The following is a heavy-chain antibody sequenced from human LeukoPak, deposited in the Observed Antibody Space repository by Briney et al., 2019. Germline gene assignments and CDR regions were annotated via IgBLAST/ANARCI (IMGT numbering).Heavy chain of an antibody. J-gene: IGHJ3*01. CDR1: GDSVSSNSAA. Sequence: SQTLSLTCGISGDSVSSNSAAWNWIRQSPSRGLEWLGRTYYRSKWYNDYAVSVKSRITIKPDTSKNQFSLQLNSVTPEDTAVYYCATAAGTLGTDAFDLWGQGTMVTVSS. D-gene: IGHD6-13*01. V-gene: IGHV6-1*01. CDR2: TYYRSKWYN. CDR3: ATAAGTLGTDAFDL.